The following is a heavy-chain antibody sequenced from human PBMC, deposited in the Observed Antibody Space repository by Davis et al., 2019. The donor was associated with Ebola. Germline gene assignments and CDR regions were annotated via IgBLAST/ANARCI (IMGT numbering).Heavy chain of an antibody. CDR3: ARHRMVWFDP. J-gene: IGHJ5*02. V-gene: IGHV5-10-1*01. D-gene: IGHD2-15*01. CDR1: GYSFTSYW. Sequence: GESLKISCQGSGYSFTSYWISWVRQMPGKGLEWMGRIDPSDSYTNYSPSFRGHVTISADKSISTAYLQWSSLKASDTAIYYCARHRMVWFDPWGQGTLVTVSS. CDR2: IDPSDSYT.